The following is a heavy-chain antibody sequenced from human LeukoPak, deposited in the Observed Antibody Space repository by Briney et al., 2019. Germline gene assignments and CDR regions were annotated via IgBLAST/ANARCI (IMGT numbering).Heavy chain of an antibody. CDR1: GYTLTELS. V-gene: IGHV1-24*01. Sequence: ASVKVSCKVSGYTLTELSMHWVRQAPGKGLEWMGGFDPEDGETIYAQKFQGRVTMTEDTSTDTAYMELSSLRSEDTAVYHCATWSSLGELSTFDYWVQGPLVTVSS. CDR3: ATWSSLGELSTFDY. D-gene: IGHD3-16*02. J-gene: IGHJ4*02. CDR2: FDPEDGET.